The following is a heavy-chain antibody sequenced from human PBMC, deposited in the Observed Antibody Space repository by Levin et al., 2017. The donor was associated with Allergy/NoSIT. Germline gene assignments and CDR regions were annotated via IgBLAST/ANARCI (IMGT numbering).Heavy chain of an antibody. CDR1: GFSLSTSGVG. CDR3: ARLFIAARRGPAFDY. V-gene: IGHV2-5*01. J-gene: IGHJ4*02. CDR2: IYWNDDK. Sequence: ESGPTLVKPTQTLTLTCTFSGFSLSTSGVGVGWIRQPPGKALEWLALIYWNDDKRYSPSLKSRLTITKDTSKNQVVLTMTNMDPVDTATYYCARLFIAARRGPAFDYWGQGTLVTVSS. D-gene: IGHD6-6*01.